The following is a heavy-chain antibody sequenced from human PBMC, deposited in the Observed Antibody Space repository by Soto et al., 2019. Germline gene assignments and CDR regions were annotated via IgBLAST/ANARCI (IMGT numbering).Heavy chain of an antibody. Sequence: GSLILSCSASGFTFIIYGMHWVRQAPGKGLEWVAVISYDGSNKYYADSVKGRFTISRDNSKNTLYLQMNSLRAEDTAVYYCAKERITMIVVVPWFDPWGRGTLVTVSS. V-gene: IGHV3-30*18. J-gene: IGHJ5*02. D-gene: IGHD3-22*01. CDR3: AKERITMIVVVPWFDP. CDR1: GFTFIIYG. CDR2: ISYDGSNK.